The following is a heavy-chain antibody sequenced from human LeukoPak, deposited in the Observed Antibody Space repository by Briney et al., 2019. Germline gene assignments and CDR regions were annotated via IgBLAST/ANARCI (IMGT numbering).Heavy chain of an antibody. J-gene: IGHJ6*03. CDR1: GFTVSSHY. Sequence: SGGSLRLSCAASGFTVSSHYMSWVRQAPGKGLEWVSVIYSGGSTYYADSVKGRFTISRDNSKNTLYLRMNSLRAEDTAVYYCARSNTANYDSSGYYPRCYYYYYMDAWGKGTTVTVSS. CDR2: IYSGGST. D-gene: IGHD3-22*01. V-gene: IGHV3-53*01. CDR3: ARSNTANYDSSGYYPRCYYYYYMDA.